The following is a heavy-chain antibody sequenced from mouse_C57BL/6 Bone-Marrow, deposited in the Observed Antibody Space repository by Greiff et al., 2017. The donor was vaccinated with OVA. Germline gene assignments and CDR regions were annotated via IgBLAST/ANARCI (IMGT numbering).Heavy chain of an antibody. J-gene: IGHJ3*01. CDR1: GYTFTSYW. CDR2: IHPNSGST. CDR3: ARGDYYYGSSGAY. V-gene: IGHV1-64*01. D-gene: IGHD1-1*01. Sequence: QVQLQQPGAELVKPGASVKLSCKASGYTFTSYWMHWVKQRPGQGLEWIGMIHPNSGSTNYNEKFKSKATLTVDKSSSTAYMQLSSLTSEDSAVYYCARGDYYYGSSGAYWGQGTLVTVSA.